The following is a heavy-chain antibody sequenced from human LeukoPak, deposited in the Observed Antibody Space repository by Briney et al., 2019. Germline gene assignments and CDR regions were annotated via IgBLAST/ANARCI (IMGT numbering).Heavy chain of an antibody. Sequence: GGSLRLSCAASGFTFSSYSMNWVRQAPGKGLEWVSSITGSSSYIYYADSLKSRFTISRDNAKNSLYLQMNSLRAEDTAVYYCARPAAARYYYYGMDVWGQGTTVTVSS. V-gene: IGHV3-21*01. CDR3: ARPAAARYYYYGMDV. J-gene: IGHJ6*02. CDR2: ITGSSSYI. D-gene: IGHD3-9*01. CDR1: GFTFSSYS.